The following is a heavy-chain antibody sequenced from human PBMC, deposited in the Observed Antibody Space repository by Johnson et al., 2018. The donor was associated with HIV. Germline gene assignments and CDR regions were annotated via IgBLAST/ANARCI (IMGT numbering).Heavy chain of an antibody. Sequence: VQLVESGGGVVQPGRSLRLSCAASQFSFSNYGMSWVRQGPGKGLEWVSGITWNGGGTGYADSVKGRFTISRDNAKNSLYLQMDSLRPEDTALYYCARVATHAFDIWGQGTMVTVSS. D-gene: IGHD1-26*01. V-gene: IGHV3-20*04. CDR3: ARVATHAFDI. J-gene: IGHJ3*02. CDR2: ITWNGGGT. CDR1: QFSFSNYG.